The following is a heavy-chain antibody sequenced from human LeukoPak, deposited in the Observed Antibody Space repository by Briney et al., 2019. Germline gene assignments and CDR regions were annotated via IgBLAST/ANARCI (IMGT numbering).Heavy chain of an antibody. CDR2: IKQDGSEK. CDR3: ARDRIAAAAWGYYYYGMDV. D-gene: IGHD6-13*01. J-gene: IGHJ6*02. Sequence: GGSLRLSCAASGFTFSSYWMSWVRQAPGKGLEWVANIKQDGSEKYYVDSVKGRFTISRDNAKNSLYLQMNSLRAEDTAVYYCARDRIAAAAWGYYYYGMDVWGQGTTATVSS. CDR1: GFTFSSYW. V-gene: IGHV3-7*01.